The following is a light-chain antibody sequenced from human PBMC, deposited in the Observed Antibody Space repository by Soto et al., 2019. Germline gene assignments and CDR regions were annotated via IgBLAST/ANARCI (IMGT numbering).Light chain of an antibody. V-gene: IGLV4-69*01. Sequence: QLVLTQSPSASASLGASVKLTCTLSSGHSSYAIAWHQQQPEKGPRYLMKLDSDGSHTTGDAIPDRFSGSSSGAERYLTIFSLQSEDEADYYCQTWGTGIHVVFGGGTKLTVL. CDR2: LDSDGSH. CDR3: QTWGTGIHVV. J-gene: IGLJ2*01. CDR1: SGHSSYA.